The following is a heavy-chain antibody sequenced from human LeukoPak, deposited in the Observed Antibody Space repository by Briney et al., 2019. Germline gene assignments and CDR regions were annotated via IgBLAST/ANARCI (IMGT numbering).Heavy chain of an antibody. CDR3: ANTYGSGSYSPGPFDY. Sequence: SETLSLTCTVSGGSISSYYWSWIRQPPGKGLEWIGYIYYSGSTNYNPSLKSRVTISVDTSKNQFSLKLSSVTAADTAAYYCANTYGSGSYSPGPFDYWGQGTLVTVSS. CDR1: GGSISSYY. D-gene: IGHD3-10*01. J-gene: IGHJ4*02. V-gene: IGHV4-59*01. CDR2: IYYSGST.